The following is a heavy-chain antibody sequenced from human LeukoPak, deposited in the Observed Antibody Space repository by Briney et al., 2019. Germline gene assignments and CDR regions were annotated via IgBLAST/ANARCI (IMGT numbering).Heavy chain of an antibody. CDR1: GGSISFFY. V-gene: IGHV4-4*07. CDR2: IYTSGST. J-gene: IGHJ5*02. CDR3: ARDQVLRHKFDP. Sequence: SETLSLTCTVSGGSISFFYWTWIRQPAGKGLEYIGHIYTSGSTNYNPSLKSRVTMSVDTSEKQFSLKLSSVTAADTAVYHCARDQVLRHKFDPWGQGTLVTVSS. D-gene: IGHD2-21*01.